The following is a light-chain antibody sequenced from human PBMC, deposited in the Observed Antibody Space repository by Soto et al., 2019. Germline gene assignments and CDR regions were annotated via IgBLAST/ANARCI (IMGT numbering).Light chain of an antibody. V-gene: IGKV4-1*01. CDR3: QQYYSSPWT. CDR1: RSLLYSSTNRNY. Sequence: DTVMTQSPDSLAVSLGERVTINCKSSRSLLYSSTNRNYLAWFQQKPGQPPKLLTYWASTRESGVPDRLTGSESVTDFTLTISSLQAEDVAVYYCQQYYSSPWTFGQGTKVAI. J-gene: IGKJ1*01. CDR2: WAS.